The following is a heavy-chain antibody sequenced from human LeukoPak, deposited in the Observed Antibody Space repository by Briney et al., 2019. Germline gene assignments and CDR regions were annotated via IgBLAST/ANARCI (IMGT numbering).Heavy chain of an antibody. CDR3: AKAVGVKGSYFDY. D-gene: IGHD2-21*01. V-gene: IGHV3-30*18. CDR1: GFTLSSYG. CDR2: ISYDGSNK. Sequence: PGGSLRLSCAASGFTLSSYGMHWVRQAPGKGLEWVAVISYDGSNKYYADSVKGRFTISRDNSKNTLYLQMNSLRAEDTAMYYCAKAVGVKGSYFDYWGQGTLVTVSS. J-gene: IGHJ4*02.